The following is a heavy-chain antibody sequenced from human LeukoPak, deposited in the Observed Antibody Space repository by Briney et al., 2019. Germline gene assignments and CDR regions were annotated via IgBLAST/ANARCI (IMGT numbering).Heavy chain of an antibody. J-gene: IGHJ4*02. V-gene: IGHV4-59*08. CDR2: IYYSGSR. Sequence: PSETLSLTCTVSDDSINSYYWSWIRQPPGKGLEWIAYIYYSGSRNYNPSLKSRVTISIHTSKNQFSLKLSSVTAADTAVYYCARLVRDFDWFDYWGQGTLVTVSS. CDR3: ARLVRDFDWFDY. D-gene: IGHD3-9*01. CDR1: DDSINSYY.